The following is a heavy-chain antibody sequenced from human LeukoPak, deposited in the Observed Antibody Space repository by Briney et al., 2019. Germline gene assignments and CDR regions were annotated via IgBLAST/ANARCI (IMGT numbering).Heavy chain of an antibody. CDR1: GFTFSSYA. CDR3: ARAPAAAGTFDY. D-gene: IGHD6-13*01. Sequence: GGSLRLSCAASGFTFSSYAMHWARQAPGKGLEYVSAISSNGGSTYYANSVKDRFTISRDNSKNTLYLQMGSLRAEDMAVYYCARAPAAAGTFDYWGQGTLVTVSS. CDR2: ISSNGGST. V-gene: IGHV3-64*01. J-gene: IGHJ4*02.